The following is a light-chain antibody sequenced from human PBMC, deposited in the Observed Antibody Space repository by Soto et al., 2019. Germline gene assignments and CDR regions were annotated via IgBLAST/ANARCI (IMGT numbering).Light chain of an antibody. J-gene: IGKJ2*01. V-gene: IGKV1-27*01. CDR3: QQANCFPRT. CDR1: RGISNS. Sequence: DIQMTQSPSSLSASVGDRVTITCRASRGISNSLAWYQQKPGKVPKLLIYAASTLQSGVPSRFSGSGSGTDFTLTISSLQPEDFATYYCQQANCFPRTFGQGTKLEIK. CDR2: AAS.